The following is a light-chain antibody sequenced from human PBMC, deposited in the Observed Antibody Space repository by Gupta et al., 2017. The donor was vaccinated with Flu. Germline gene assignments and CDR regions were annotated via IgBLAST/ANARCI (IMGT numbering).Light chain of an antibody. CDR2: LGS. J-gene: IGKJ3*01. CDR1: QRLLHSTGYKY. Sequence: DIVLTQSPVSLPVTPGEPASISCRSSQRLLHSTGYKYLDWYLQKPGQPPQLLIYLGSNRAPGVPDRFSGTGSGTYFTLKISRVEAEDVGVYYCRQALQTPWTFGHGTKVDIK. V-gene: IGKV2-28*01. CDR3: RQALQTPWT.